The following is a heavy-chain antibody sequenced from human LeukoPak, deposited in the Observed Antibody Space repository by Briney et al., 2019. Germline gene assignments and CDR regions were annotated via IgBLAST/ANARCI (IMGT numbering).Heavy chain of an antibody. Sequence: SETLSLTCTVSGGSISSSIYYWGWIRQPPGKGLEWIGSIYYSGSTYYNPSLKSRVTISVDTSKNQSSLKLSSVTAADTAVYYCARMDSSSWYGDYYYGMDVWGQGTTVTVSS. J-gene: IGHJ6*02. CDR3: ARMDSSSWYGDYYYGMDV. V-gene: IGHV4-39*01. D-gene: IGHD6-13*01. CDR2: IYYSGST. CDR1: GGSISSSIYY.